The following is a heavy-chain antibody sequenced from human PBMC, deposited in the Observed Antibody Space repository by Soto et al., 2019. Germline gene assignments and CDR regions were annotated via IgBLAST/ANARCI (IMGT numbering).Heavy chain of an antibody. CDR1: GYTFARYA. D-gene: IGHD1-1*01. CDR3: ERDRSTRDTGPTGMDV. CDR2: ISASNNNI. Sequence: QIQVVQSGPEVREPAASVEVSCKASGYTFARYAFSWVRQAPGQGPEWMGWISASNNNIHYAQKFEGRVTMFTDTSTNTAYMQLRSLTSDDTAFYYCERDRSTRDTGPTGMDVWGQGTSVTVSS. J-gene: IGHJ6*02. V-gene: IGHV1-18*01.